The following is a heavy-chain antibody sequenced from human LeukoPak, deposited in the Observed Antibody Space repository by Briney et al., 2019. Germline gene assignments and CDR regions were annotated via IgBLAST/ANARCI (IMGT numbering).Heavy chain of an antibody. D-gene: IGHD6-13*01. CDR1: GFTFSSYA. V-gene: IGHV3-23*01. CDR2: ISGSGGST. J-gene: IGHJ6*03. Sequence: GGSLRLSCAASGFTFSSYAMSWVRQAPGKGLEWVSAISGSGGSTYYADSVKGRFTISRDNAKNSLYLQMNSLRAEDTAVYYCARDRTAAGNRYYYYYMDVWGKGTTVTVSS. CDR3: ARDRTAAGNRYYYYYMDV.